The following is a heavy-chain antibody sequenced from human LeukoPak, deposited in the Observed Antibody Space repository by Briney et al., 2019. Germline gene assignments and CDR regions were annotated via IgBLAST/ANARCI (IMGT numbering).Heavy chain of an antibody. CDR3: ARDRTMARAFDI. Sequence: PSETLSLTCTVSGGSISSSSYYWGWIRQPPGKGLEWIGSIYYSGSTYYNPSLKSRVTISVDTSKNQFSLKVRSVTAADTAVYYCARDRTMARAFDIWGQGTMVTVSS. V-gene: IGHV4-39*07. CDR1: GGSISSSSYY. D-gene: IGHD3-10*01. CDR2: IYYSGST. J-gene: IGHJ3*02.